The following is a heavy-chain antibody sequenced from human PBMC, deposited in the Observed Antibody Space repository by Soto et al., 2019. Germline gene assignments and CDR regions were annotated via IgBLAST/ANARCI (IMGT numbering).Heavy chain of an antibody. CDR3: SIDLIWGYCSGGSCYPRGGFDY. Sequence: GASVKVSCKASGYTFTSYGISWVRQAPGQGLERMGWISAYNGNTNYAQKLQGRVTMTTDTSTSTAYMELRSLRSDDTAVYYCSIDLIWGYCSGGSCYPRGGFDYWGQGTLVTVSS. J-gene: IGHJ4*02. CDR1: GYTFTSYG. CDR2: ISAYNGNT. V-gene: IGHV1-18*01. D-gene: IGHD2-15*01.